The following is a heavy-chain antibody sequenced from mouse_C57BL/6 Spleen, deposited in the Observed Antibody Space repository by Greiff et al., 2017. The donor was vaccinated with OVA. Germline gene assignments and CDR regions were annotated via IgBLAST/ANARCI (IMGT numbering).Heavy chain of an antibody. Sequence: EVHLVESGAELVRPGASVKLSCTASGFNIKDDYMHWVKQRPEQGLEWIGWIDPENGDTEYASKFQGKATITADTSSNTAYLQLSSLTSEDTAVYYCTTPRESAMDYWGQGTSVTVSS. CDR1: GFNIKDDY. CDR3: TTPRESAMDY. V-gene: IGHV14-4*01. J-gene: IGHJ4*01. CDR2: IDPENGDT.